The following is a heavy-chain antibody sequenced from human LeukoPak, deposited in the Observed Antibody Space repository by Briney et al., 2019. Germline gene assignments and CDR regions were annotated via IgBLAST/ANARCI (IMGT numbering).Heavy chain of an antibody. CDR1: GFTFSSYT. Sequence: GGSLRLSCAASGFTFSSYTMHWVRQAPGKGLEWVTIISYDGSIKHYADSVKGRFTISRDNSRNTLYLQVNSLRAEDTAVYYCARDRYSSMWSVFEYWGQGALVTVSS. J-gene: IGHJ4*02. V-gene: IGHV3-30-3*01. CDR2: ISYDGSIK. D-gene: IGHD6-13*01. CDR3: ARDRYSSMWSVFEY.